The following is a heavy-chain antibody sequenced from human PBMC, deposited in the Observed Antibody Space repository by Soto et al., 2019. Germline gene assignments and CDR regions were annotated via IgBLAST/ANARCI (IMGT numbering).Heavy chain of an antibody. V-gene: IGHV1-8*01. J-gene: IGHJ6*02. CDR2: VNCNSGNR. D-gene: IGHD3-3*01. CDR3: ARGRALFTMTRQGPDI. CDR1: GYTFTNHD. Sequence: QVHLVQSGAAVKGPGASVTVSCEASGYTFTNHDLIWVRQAPGQGLEYMGWVNCNSGNRDYAAGFQGRVCMTKNSSVNTEYSVLHSLRLADTAVYYCARGRALFTMTRQGPDIWGQGTPITVS.